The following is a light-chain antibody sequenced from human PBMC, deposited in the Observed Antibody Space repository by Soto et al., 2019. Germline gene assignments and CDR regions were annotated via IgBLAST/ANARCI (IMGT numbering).Light chain of an antibody. CDR2: EGS. V-gene: IGLV2-23*01. Sequence: QSALTQPASVSGSPGQSITISCTGTSSDVGSYNLVSWYQQHPGKAPKFMIYEGSKRPSGVSNRFSGSKSGNTASLTISGLQTEDEADYYCCSIAGSFHVFGTGTKVTV. CDR1: SSDVGSYNL. CDR3: CSIAGSFHV. J-gene: IGLJ1*01.